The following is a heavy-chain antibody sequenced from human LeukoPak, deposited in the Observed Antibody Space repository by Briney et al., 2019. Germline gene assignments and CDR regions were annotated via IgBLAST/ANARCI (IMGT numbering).Heavy chain of an antibody. CDR1: GGSISSYY. J-gene: IGHJ3*02. D-gene: IGHD2-15*01. Sequence: PSKTLSLTCTVSGGSISSYYWSWIRQPPGKGLEWIGYIYYSGSTNYNPSLKSRVTISVDTSKNQFSLKLSSVTAADTAVYYCARQGSGHTNAFDIWGQGTMVTVSS. CDR2: IYYSGST. CDR3: ARQGSGHTNAFDI. V-gene: IGHV4-59*08.